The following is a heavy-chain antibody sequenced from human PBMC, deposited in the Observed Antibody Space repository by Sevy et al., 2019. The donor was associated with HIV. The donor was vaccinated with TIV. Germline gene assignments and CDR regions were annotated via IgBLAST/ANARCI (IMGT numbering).Heavy chain of an antibody. CDR2: INWNGGST. D-gene: IGHD6-19*01. J-gene: IGHJ4*02. CDR3: ARVPRSASIYSSGVDY. Sequence: GGSLRLSCAASGFTFDDYGMSWVRQAPGKGLEWVSRINWNGGSTGYADSVKGRFTISRDNAKNSLYLQMNSLRAEDTALYYCARVPRSASIYSSGVDYWGQGTLVTVSS. V-gene: IGHV3-20*04. CDR1: GFTFDDYG.